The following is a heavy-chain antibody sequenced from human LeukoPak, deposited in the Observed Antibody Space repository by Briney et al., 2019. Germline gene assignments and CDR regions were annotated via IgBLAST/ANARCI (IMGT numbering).Heavy chain of an antibody. D-gene: IGHD3-9*01. CDR3: AKDAVLRYFDWLPLDY. CDR2: ISGSGGST. CDR1: GFPFSSYA. V-gene: IGHV3-23*01. J-gene: IGHJ4*02. Sequence: GGSLRLSCAPSGFPFSSYAMSWVRQAPGKGREWVSAISGSGGSTYYADSVKGRFTISRDNSKNTLYLQMNSLRAEDTAVYYCAKDAVLRYFDWLPLDYWGQGTLVTVSS.